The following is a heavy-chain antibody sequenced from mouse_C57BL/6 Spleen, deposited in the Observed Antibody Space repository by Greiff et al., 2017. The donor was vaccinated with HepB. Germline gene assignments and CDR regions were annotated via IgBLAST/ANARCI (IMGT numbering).Heavy chain of an antibody. V-gene: IGHV1-85*01. CDR3: ARSGFYDYVPFAY. J-gene: IGHJ3*01. CDR2: IYPRDGST. CDR1: GYTFTSYD. Sequence: VKLMESGPELVKPGASVKLSCKASGYTFTSYDINWVKQRPGQGLEWIGWIYPRDGSTKYNEKFKGKATLTVDTSSSTAYMELHSLTSEDSAVYFCARSGFYDYVPFAYWGQGTLVTVSA. D-gene: IGHD2-4*01.